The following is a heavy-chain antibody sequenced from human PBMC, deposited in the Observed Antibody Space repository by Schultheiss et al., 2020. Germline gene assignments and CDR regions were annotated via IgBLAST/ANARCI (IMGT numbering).Heavy chain of an antibody. CDR2: INHSGST. J-gene: IGHJ6*02. Sequence: SETLSLTCAVYGGSFSGYYWSWIRQPPGKGLEWIGEINHSGSTNYNPSLKSRVTISVDTSKNQFSLKLNSVTAADTAVYYCARDRRYCSSTSCYSYYYYGMDVWGQGTTVTVSS. CDR1: GGSFSGYY. D-gene: IGHD2-2*01. V-gene: IGHV4-34*01. CDR3: ARDRRYCSSTSCYSYYYYGMDV.